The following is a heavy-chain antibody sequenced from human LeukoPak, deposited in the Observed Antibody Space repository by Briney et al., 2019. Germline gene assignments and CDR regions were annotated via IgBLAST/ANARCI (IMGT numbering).Heavy chain of an antibody. CDR1: GFTFSSFG. D-gene: IGHD3-3*01. J-gene: IGHJ4*02. Sequence: GGSLRLSCAASGFTFSSFGMHWVRQAPGKGLEWVSAISGSGGSTYYADSVKGRSTISRDNSKNTLYLQMNSLRAEDTAVYYCAKRADFWSGYCDYWGQGTLVTVSS. V-gene: IGHV3-23*01. CDR3: AKRADFWSGYCDY. CDR2: ISGSGGST.